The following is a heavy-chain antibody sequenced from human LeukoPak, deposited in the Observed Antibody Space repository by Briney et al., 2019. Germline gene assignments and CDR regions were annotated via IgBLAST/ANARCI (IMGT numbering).Heavy chain of an antibody. Sequence: SETLSLTCTVSGYSISSGYYWGWIRQPPGKGLEWIGSIYHSGSTYYNPSLKSRVTISVDTSKNQFSLKLSSVTAADTAVYYCARDRGIQLWLRHNWYFDLWGRGTLVTVSS. CDR3: ARDRGIQLWLRHNWYFDL. V-gene: IGHV4-38-2*02. CDR2: IYHSGST. D-gene: IGHD5-18*01. CDR1: GYSISSGYY. J-gene: IGHJ2*01.